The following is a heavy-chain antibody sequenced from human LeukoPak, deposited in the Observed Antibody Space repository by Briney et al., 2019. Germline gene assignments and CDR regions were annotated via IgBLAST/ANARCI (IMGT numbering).Heavy chain of an antibody. Sequence: PSETLSLTCTVSGGSISSSSYYWGWIRQPPGKGLEWIGSIYYSGSTYYNPSLKSRVTISVDTSKNQFSLKLSSVTAADTAVYYCARHTPEDGLDHPGWLLDFPRVSRRYYFDYWGQGTLVTVSS. CDR2: IYYSGST. D-gene: IGHD3-22*01. CDR3: ARHTPEDGLDHPGWLLDFPRVSRRYYFDY. CDR1: GGSISSSSYY. V-gene: IGHV4-39*01. J-gene: IGHJ4*02.